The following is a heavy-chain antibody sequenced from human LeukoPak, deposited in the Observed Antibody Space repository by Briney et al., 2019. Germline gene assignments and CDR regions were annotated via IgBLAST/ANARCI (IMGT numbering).Heavy chain of an antibody. CDR2: IYYTGST. CDR1: DGSISSPDHY. V-gene: IGHV4-39*01. CDR3: ARRLFYGDYDTYYFDY. J-gene: IGHJ4*02. Sequence: SETLSLTCTVSDGSISSPDHYWGWIRQPPGKGLEWIGIIYYTGSTYYNLSLKSRVIISVDTSKSQFSLKVKSMTDADTAVYYCARRLFYGDYDTYYFDYWGQGILVTVSS. D-gene: IGHD4-17*01.